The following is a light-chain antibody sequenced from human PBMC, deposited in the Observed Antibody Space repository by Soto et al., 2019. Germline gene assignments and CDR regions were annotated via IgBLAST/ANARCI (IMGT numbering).Light chain of an antibody. CDR2: EVT. V-gene: IGLV2-14*01. CDR3: SSYSATNTLV. CDR1: SSDIGDYFY. Sequence: QSALTQPASVSGSPGQSITISCTGTSSDIGDYFYVSWYQQHPGKVPKLIIYEVTHRPSGVTGRFSGSKSENTASLTISGLQPEDEADYYCSSYSATNTLVFGSGTKGTVL. J-gene: IGLJ1*01.